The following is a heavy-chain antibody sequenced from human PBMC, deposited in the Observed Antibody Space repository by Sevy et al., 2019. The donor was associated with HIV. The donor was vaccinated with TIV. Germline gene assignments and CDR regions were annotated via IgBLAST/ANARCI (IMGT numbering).Heavy chain of an antibody. CDR1: GFTFSSYA. CDR3: ARDLSPVAGTAFDI. D-gene: IGHD6-19*01. CDR2: ISYDGSNK. V-gene: IGHV3-30*04. J-gene: IGHJ3*02. Sequence: GGSLRLSCAASGFTFSSYAMHWVRQAPGKGLEWVAVISYDGSNKYYADSVKGRFTISRDNSKNTLYLQMNSLRAEETAVYYCARDLSPVAGTAFDIWGQGTMVTVSS.